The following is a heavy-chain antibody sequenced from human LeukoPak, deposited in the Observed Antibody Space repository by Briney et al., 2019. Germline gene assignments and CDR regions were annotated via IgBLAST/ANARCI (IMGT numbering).Heavy chain of an antibody. D-gene: IGHD5-24*01. CDR2: IYYSGST. CDR1: GGSISSYY. V-gene: IGHV4-59*01. J-gene: IGHJ4*02. Sequence: SETLSLTCTVSGGSISSYYWSWIRQPPGKGLEWIGYIYYSGSTNYNPSLKSRVTISVDTSKNQFSLKLSSVAAADTAVYYCARGGDGYENTDWGQGTLVTVSS. CDR3: ARGGDGYENTD.